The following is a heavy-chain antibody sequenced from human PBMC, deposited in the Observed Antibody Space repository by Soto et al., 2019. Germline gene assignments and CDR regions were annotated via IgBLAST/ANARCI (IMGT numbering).Heavy chain of an antibody. J-gene: IGHJ4*02. D-gene: IGHD6-6*01. V-gene: IGHV4-34*01. Sequence: PSETLSLTCAVYGGSFSGYYCSWIRQPPGKGLEWIGEINHSGSTNYNPSLKSRVTISVDTSKNQFSLKLSSVTAADTAVYYCARSAHVFDYSGQGTMVTVSS. CDR1: GGSFSGYY. CDR3: ARSAHVFDY. CDR2: INHSGST.